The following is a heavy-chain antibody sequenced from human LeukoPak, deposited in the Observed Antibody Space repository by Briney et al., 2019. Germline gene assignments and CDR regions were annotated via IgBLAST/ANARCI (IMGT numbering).Heavy chain of an antibody. D-gene: IGHD3-10*02. CDR1: GFSFSSSG. CDR2: IWYDGSNE. J-gene: IGHJ3*01. V-gene: IGHV3-33*01. Sequence: GGSLRLSCAASGFSFSSSGMHWVCQAPGKRLEWVAVIWYDGSNEYYADSVKGRFTISRDNSKNTLHLQMNSLRVEDTSVYYCAREISMFVNAFDLWGQGTLVAVSS. CDR3: AREISMFVNAFDL.